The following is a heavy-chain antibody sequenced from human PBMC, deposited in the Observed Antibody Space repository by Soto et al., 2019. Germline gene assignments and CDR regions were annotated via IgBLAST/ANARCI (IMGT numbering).Heavy chain of an antibody. Sequence: SVQVYCTASGGTFSSYAIIWVRQAPGQGLEWMGGIIPIFGTANYAQKFQGRVTITADESTSTAYMELNSLRSEDTAVYYCARGIGQWLVDYYYYGMDVWGQGTTVTVSS. D-gene: IGHD6-19*01. CDR3: ARGIGQWLVDYYYYGMDV. CDR2: IIPIFGTA. J-gene: IGHJ6*02. CDR1: GGTFSSYA. V-gene: IGHV1-69*13.